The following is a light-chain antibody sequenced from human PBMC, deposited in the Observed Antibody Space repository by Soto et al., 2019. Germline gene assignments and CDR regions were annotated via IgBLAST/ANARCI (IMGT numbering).Light chain of an antibody. Sequence: DIQMTQSPSTLSASVGDRVTITCRASQSISSWLAWYQQKPGKAPKLLIYDASSLESGVPSRFSGSGSGTEFALTISSLQPDDFATYYCQQYNTYSWTFGPGTKVDI. V-gene: IGKV1-5*01. J-gene: IGKJ1*01. CDR3: QQYNTYSWT. CDR2: DAS. CDR1: QSISSW.